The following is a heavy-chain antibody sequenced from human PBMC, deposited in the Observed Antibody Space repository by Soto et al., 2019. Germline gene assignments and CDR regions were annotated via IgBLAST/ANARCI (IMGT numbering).Heavy chain of an antibody. D-gene: IGHD1-1*01. CDR3: TTDIWPSVERAY. V-gene: IGHV1-69*13. CDR2: IIPIFGTA. CDR1: GGTFSSYA. J-gene: IGHJ4*02. Sequence: ASVKLSCKDSGGTFSSYAISWVRQAPGQGLEWMGGIIPIFGTANYAQKFQGRVTITADESTSTAYMELSSLKTEDTAVYYCTTDIWPSVERAYWGQGTLVTVSS.